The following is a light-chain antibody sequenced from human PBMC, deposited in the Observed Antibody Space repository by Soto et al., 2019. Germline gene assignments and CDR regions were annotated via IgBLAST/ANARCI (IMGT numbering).Light chain of an antibody. CDR1: QSVSSY. CDR2: DAS. J-gene: IGKJ5*01. Sequence: IVMKLSPATVTVSPGETATLSCRASQSVSSYLAWYQQKPGQAPRLLIYDASNRATGIPARFSGSGSGTDFTLTISSLEPEDFAVYYCQQRSNWPVSFAQGTRLEIK. V-gene: IGKV3-11*01. CDR3: QQRSNWPVS.